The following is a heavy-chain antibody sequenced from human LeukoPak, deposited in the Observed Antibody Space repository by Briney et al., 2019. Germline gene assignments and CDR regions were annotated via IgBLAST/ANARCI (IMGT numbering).Heavy chain of an antibody. CDR1: GYTFTGYY. V-gene: IGHV1-2*02. Sequence: ASVKVSCKASGYTFTGYYMHWVRQAPGQGLEWMGWINPNSGGTNYAQKFQGRVTMARNTSISTAYMELNSLRSDDTAIYYCARGDTRPDYWGQGTLVTVSS. CDR3: ARGDTRPDY. J-gene: IGHJ4*02. CDR2: INPNSGGT.